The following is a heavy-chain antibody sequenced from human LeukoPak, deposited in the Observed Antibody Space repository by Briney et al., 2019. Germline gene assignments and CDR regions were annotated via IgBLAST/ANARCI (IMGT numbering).Heavy chain of an antibody. D-gene: IGHD1-1*01. CDR2: MNSAGTTI. CDR3: IREVQVRASASLGL. CDR1: GFTISGLW. V-gene: IGHV3-74*01. J-gene: IGHJ4*01. Sequence: GGSLRLSCAASGFTISGLWMHWVRQVPGEGLVWVARMNSAGTTINYADSVKGRFNISRDNVRNTLHLQMNNLSLEDKAVYFCIREVQVRASASLGLWGRGTLVTVS.